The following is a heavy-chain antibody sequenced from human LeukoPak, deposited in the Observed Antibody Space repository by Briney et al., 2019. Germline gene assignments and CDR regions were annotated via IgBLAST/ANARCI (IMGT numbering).Heavy chain of an antibody. CDR2: IYYSGST. CDR3: AAQGRYSSGWRADY. V-gene: IGHV4-59*01. J-gene: IGHJ4*02. D-gene: IGHD6-19*01. Sequence: PSETLSLTCTVSGGSTSSYSWSWIRQPPGKGLEWIGYIYYSGSTNYNPSLKSRVTISVDTSKKQFSLKLSSVTAADTAVYYCAAQGRYSSGWRADYWGQGTLVTVSS. CDR1: GGSTSSYS.